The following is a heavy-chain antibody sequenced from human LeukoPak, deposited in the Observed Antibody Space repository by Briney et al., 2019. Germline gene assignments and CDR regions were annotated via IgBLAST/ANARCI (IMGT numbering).Heavy chain of an antibody. CDR2: ISSSSYI. J-gene: IGHJ4*02. D-gene: IGHD6-13*01. CDR1: GFTFSSYS. V-gene: IGHV3-21*01. CDR3: ARVKTYSSSWLLDY. Sequence: GGSLRLSCAASGFTFSSYSMNWVRQAPGKGLEWVSSISSSSYIYYADSVKGRFTISRDNAKNSLYLQMNSLRAEDTAVYYCARVKTYSSSWLLDYWGQGTLVTVSS.